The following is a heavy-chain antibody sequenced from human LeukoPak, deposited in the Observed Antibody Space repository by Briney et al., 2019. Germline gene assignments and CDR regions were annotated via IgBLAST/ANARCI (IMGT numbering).Heavy chain of an antibody. CDR2: IIPILGIA. J-gene: IGHJ5*02. CDR3: ARASLDIVVVPAANNWFDP. V-gene: IGHV1-69*04. CDR1: GGTFSSYA. D-gene: IGHD2-2*01. Sequence: SVKVSCKASGGTFSSYAISWVRQAPGQGREWMGRIIPILGIANYAQKFQGRVTITADKSTSTAYMELSSLSSGDTAVYYCARASLDIVVVPAANNWFDPWGQGTLVTVSS.